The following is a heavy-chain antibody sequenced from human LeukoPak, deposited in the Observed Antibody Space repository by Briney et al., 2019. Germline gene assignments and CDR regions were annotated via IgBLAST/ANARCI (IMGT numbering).Heavy chain of an antibody. J-gene: IGHJ6*03. CDR3: ARYYYDSSGYYYYYYMDV. CDR2: VSAYNGNT. Sequence: ASVKVSCKASGYTFTSYGISWVRRAPGQGLEWMGWVSAYNGNTNYAQKLQGRVTMTTDTSTSTAYMELRSLRSDDTAVYYCARYYYDSSGYYYYYYMDVWGKGTTVTVSS. CDR1: GYTFTSYG. V-gene: IGHV1-18*01. D-gene: IGHD3-22*01.